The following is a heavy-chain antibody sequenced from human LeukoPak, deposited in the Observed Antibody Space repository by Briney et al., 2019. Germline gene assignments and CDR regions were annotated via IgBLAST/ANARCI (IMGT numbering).Heavy chain of an antibody. CDR3: ARNSSTSSPPERYNWFDP. CDR2: IYNSGST. D-gene: IGHD6-6*01. V-gene: IGHV4-38-2*01. J-gene: IGHJ5*02. CDR1: GYSIGTDYY. Sequence: SETLSLTCAVSGYSIGTDYYWAWIRQPPGKGLDWTGSIYNSGSTYYNPSLKSRITISVDTSKNQFSLILSSVTAADMAVYYCARNSSTSSPPERYNWFDPWGQGTLVTVSS.